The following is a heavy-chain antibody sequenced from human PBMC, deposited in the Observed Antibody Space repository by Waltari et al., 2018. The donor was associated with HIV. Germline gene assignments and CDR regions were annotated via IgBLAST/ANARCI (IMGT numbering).Heavy chain of an antibody. V-gene: IGHV1-69*02. D-gene: IGHD2-21*02. CDR3: ARGGPYCGGDCHYGMDV. J-gene: IGHJ6*02. Sequence: QVQLVQSGAEVKKPGSSVKVSCKASGGTFSSYTISWVRQAPGQGLEWMGRISPILGIANYAKKFEGRVTITADKATSTAYMGLSSLRSEDTAVYYCARGGPYCGGDCHYGMDVWGQGTTVTVSS. CDR1: GGTFSSYT. CDR2: ISPILGIA.